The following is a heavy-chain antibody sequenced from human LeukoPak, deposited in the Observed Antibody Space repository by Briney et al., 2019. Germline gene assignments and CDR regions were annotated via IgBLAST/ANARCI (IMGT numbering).Heavy chain of an antibody. V-gene: IGHV3-48*03. J-gene: IGHJ6*02. CDR1: GFTFSSYE. D-gene: IGHD5-18*01. Sequence: PGGSLRLSCAASGFTFSSYEMNWVRQAPGQGLEWVSYINSDGSTTFYADSVKGRFTISRDNAKNSLYLQMNSLRADDTAIYYCARDSRTVDTAIRYMDVWGQGTTVTVSS. CDR2: INSDGSTT. CDR3: ARDSRTVDTAIRYMDV.